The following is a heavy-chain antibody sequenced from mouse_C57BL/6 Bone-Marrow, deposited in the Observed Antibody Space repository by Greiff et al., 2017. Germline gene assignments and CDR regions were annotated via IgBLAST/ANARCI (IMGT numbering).Heavy chain of an antibody. J-gene: IGHJ2*01. CDR3: ARNSYFDY. CDR1: GYTFTSYW. V-gene: IGHV1-61*01. CDR2: IYPSDSET. Sequence: QVQLQQPGAELVRPGSSVKLSCKASGYTFTSYWMDWVKQRPGQGLEWIGNIYPSDSETHYNQKFKDKATLTVDKSSSTAYMQLSSLTSEDSAVYSCARNSYFDYWGQGTTLTVSS.